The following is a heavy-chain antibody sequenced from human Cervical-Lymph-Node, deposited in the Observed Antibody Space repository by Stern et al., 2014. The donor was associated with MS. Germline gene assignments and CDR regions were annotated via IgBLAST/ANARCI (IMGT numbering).Heavy chain of an antibody. J-gene: IGHJ5*02. Sequence: VQLVESGAEVKKPGASAKVSCKASGYSFTGYYIHWVRQAPGQGLEWMGWINPDSGGTTYAQRFQGRVTLTSDTSISTASMDLSSLRFDDTAIYYCARLSYGGDLATYNWFDPWGQGTLVTVSS. CDR1: GYSFTGYY. CDR2: INPDSGGT. V-gene: IGHV1-2*02. D-gene: IGHD4-23*01. CDR3: ARLSYGGDLATYNWFDP.